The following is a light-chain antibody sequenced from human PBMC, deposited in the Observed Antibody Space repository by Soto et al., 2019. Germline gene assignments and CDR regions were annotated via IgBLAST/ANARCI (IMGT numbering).Light chain of an antibody. CDR2: KAS. CDR1: QSISSW. J-gene: IGKJ1*01. V-gene: IGKV1-5*03. Sequence: DIQMTQSPSTLSASVGDRVTITCRASQSISSWLAWYQQKPGKAPKLLIYKASSLESGVPSRFNGSGSGTDFTLTISSLQPADFATYYCQQYNSYPWTFGQGTKVEIK. CDR3: QQYNSYPWT.